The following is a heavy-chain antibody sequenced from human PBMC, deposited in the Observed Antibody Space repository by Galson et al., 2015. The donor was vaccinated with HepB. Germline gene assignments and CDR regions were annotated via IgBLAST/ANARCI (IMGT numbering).Heavy chain of an antibody. V-gene: IGHV4-34*01. Sequence: LSLTCAVYGASFPDYYWNWIRQPPGKGPEWIGEINHSGIPKYNPSLRSRLPISIDRSKKQFSLKLKSVTAADTAVYYCPYFFGSGRFFMVVWGQGTAVTVSS. J-gene: IGHJ6*02. CDR1: GASFPDYY. CDR2: INHSGIP. CDR3: PYFFGSGRFFMVV. D-gene: IGHD3-10*01.